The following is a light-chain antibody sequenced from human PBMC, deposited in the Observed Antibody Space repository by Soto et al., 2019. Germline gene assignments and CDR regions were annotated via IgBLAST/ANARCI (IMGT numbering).Light chain of an antibody. CDR2: GAS. CDR1: QSVSSSY. CDR3: HQYDSWT. J-gene: IGKJ1*01. V-gene: IGKV3-20*01. Sequence: EIVLTQSPGTLSLFPGERATLSCRASQSVSSSYLAWYHQKPGQAPRLLIYGASSRATGIPDRFSGSGSGTDFTLTISRLEPEDFAVYYCHQYDSWTFGQGTKVDIK.